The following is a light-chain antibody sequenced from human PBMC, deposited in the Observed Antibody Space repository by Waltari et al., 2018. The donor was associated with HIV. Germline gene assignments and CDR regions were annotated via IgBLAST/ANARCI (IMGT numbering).Light chain of an antibody. CDR1: SSNVGLSY. CDR3: AAWDDSLSVLYV. J-gene: IGLJ1*01. Sequence: QSVLTQPPSASGTPGQRVTISCSGSSSNVGLSYVYWYRQLPGTAPKLLLYRNNQRPSGVPDRFSASKSGTSASLAISGLRSEDEADYYCAAWDDSLSVLYVFGTGTKVTVL. CDR2: RNN. V-gene: IGLV1-47*01.